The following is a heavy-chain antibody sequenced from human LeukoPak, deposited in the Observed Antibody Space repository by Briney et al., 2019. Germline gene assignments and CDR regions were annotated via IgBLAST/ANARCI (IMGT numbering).Heavy chain of an antibody. J-gene: IGHJ4*02. D-gene: IGHD5-12*01. CDR2: IYYSGST. CDR3: VRHDGRGGATMGSLDS. CDR1: GGSVSSGNYY. Sequence: PSETLSLTCTVSGGSVSSGNYYWSWIRQPPGKGLDWIGYIYYSGSTNYNPSLKSRVTISVDTSKNQFSLQLNSVTAADTAVYYCVRHDGRGGATMGSLDSWGQGSLVTVSS. V-gene: IGHV4-61*01.